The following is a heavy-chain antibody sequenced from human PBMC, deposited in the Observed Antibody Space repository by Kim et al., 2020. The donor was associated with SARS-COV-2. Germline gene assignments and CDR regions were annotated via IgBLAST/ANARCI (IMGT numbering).Heavy chain of an antibody. D-gene: IGHD2-2*01. CDR2: IWYDGSNK. CDR3: ATEVLGMGSTSDFDY. J-gene: IGHJ4*02. Sequence: GGSLRLSCAASGFTFSSYGMHWVRQAPGKGLEWVAVIWYDGSNKYYADSVKGRFTISRDNSKNTLYLQMNSLRAEDTAVYYCATEVLGMGSTSDFDYWGQETVVTVSS. CDR1: GFTFSSYG. V-gene: IGHV3-33*01.